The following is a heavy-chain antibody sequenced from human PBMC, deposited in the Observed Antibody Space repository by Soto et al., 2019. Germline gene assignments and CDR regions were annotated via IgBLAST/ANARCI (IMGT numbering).Heavy chain of an antibody. V-gene: IGHV4-59*01. CDR1: GGSISSYY. J-gene: IGHJ5*02. Sequence: QVQLQEWGTGLVKPSETLSLTCTVSGGSISSYYWSWIRQPLGKGLEWIGYVYYSGSTNYNPSLKSRVTISVDTSKNQFSLKLSSVTAADTAVYYCARGWIPANWFDPWGQGTLVTVSS. CDR2: VYYSGST. D-gene: IGHD2-2*03. CDR3: ARGWIPANWFDP.